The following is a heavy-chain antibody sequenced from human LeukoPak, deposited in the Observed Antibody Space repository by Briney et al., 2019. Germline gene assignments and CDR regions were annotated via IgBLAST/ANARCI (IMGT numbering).Heavy chain of an antibody. CDR1: GGSISSYY. CDR2: IYYGGST. Sequence: SETLSLTCIVSGGSISSYYWSWIRQPPGKGLEWIGYIYYGGSTNYNPSLKSRVTISVDTSKNQFSLKLTSVTAADTAVYYCARAQDSYYYDSSGYDSWGQGTLVTVSS. D-gene: IGHD3-22*01. V-gene: IGHV4-59*01. CDR3: ARAQDSYYYDSSGYDS. J-gene: IGHJ4*02.